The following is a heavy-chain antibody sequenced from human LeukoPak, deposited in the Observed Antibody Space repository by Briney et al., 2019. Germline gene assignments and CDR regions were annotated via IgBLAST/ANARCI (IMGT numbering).Heavy chain of an antibody. CDR3: ARSLSYSSGLDY. D-gene: IGHD6-19*01. J-gene: IGHJ4*02. CDR2: INHSGST. Sequence: SETLSLTCAVYGGSFSGYYWSWVRQPPGKGLEWIGEINHSGSTNYNPSLKSRVTISVDTSKNQFSLKLSSVTAADTAVYYCARSLSYSSGLDYWGQGTLVTVSS. CDR1: GGSFSGYY. V-gene: IGHV4-34*01.